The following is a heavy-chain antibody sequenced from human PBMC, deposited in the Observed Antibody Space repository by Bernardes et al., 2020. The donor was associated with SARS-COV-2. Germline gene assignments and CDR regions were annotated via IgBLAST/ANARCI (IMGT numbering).Heavy chain of an antibody. CDR1: DDAFSSGSFY. Sequence: SETLSLTCAVSDDAFSSGSFYWSWIRQPAGKGLEWVGRISASGSTNYNPSLKSRVTMSVDTSKNQFSLKLTSVTAADTAVYYCARDGRISVPGTDYFDFWGQGILVTVSS. CDR3: ARDGRISVPGTDYFDF. CDR2: ISASGST. V-gene: IGHV4-61*02. D-gene: IGHD6-19*01. J-gene: IGHJ4*02.